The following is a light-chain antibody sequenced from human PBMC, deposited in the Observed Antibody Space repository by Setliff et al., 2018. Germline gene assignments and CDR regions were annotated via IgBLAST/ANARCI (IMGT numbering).Light chain of an antibody. J-gene: IGLJ1*01. CDR1: SNDIGAYKF. Sequence: ALAQPPSASGSPGQSLTISCTGTSNDIGAYKFVSWYQQHPGKPPRLIIYEVSKRPSGVPDRFSGSKSGNTASLTVSGLQAEDEADYYCSSYAASYNPYVFGTGTKVTVL. CDR3: SSYAASYNPYV. V-gene: IGLV2-8*01. CDR2: EVS.